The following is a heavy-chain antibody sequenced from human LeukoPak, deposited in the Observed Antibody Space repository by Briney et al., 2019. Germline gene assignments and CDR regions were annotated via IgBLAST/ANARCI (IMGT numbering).Heavy chain of an antibody. Sequence: PGGSLRLSCAASGFTFSSYSMNWVRQAPGKGLEWVSSISSSSSYIHSADSVRGRFTISRDNAKNSLFLQMNSLRAEDTAVYYCARDEWGDAFDIWVLGTMVTVFS. J-gene: IGHJ3*02. CDR2: ISSSSSYI. D-gene: IGHD1-26*01. CDR3: ARDEWGDAFDI. CDR1: GFTFSSYS. V-gene: IGHV3-21*01.